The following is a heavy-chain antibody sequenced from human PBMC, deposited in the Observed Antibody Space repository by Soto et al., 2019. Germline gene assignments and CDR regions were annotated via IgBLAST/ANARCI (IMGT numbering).Heavy chain of an antibody. CDR2: ISAYNGNT. CDR3: ARDHRITIFGVVIIGNFDY. Sequence: APVXVSCKASGYTFTSYGISWVRQANGQGLEWMGWISAYNGNTNYAQKLQGRVTMTSDTSTSTAYMELRSLRSDDTAVYYCARDHRITIFGVVIIGNFDYWGQRTLVTVSS. V-gene: IGHV1-18*01. J-gene: IGHJ4*02. CDR1: GYTFTSYG. D-gene: IGHD3-3*01.